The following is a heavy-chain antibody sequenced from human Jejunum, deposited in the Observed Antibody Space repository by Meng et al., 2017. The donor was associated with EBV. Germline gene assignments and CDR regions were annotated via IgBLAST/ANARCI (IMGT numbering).Heavy chain of an antibody. CDR1: GLMFSKYW. CDR2: INNDGSET. J-gene: IGHJ5*02. CDR3: ARDKPHNWFDP. V-gene: IGHV3-74*01. Sequence: EDNLVESGGGLVKPGGSLRLSCAASGLMFSKYWMHWVRQVQGKGLVWVSRINNDGSETIYADSVKGRFTTSRDNAKNTLYMQMNSLRIEDTAVYFCARDKPHNWFDPWGQGTLVTVSS.